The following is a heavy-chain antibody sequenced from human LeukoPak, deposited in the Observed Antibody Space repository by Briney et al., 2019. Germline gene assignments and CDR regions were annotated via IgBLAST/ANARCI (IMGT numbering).Heavy chain of an antibody. V-gene: IGHV1-69*02. CDR1: GGTFSSYT. CDR3: ASTHEKLTIFGVVIRDY. CDR2: IIPILGIA. Sequence: SVKVSCKASGGTFSSYTISWVRQAPGQGLEWMGRIIPILGIANYAQKFQGRVTITADKSTSTAYMELSSLRSEDTAVYYCASTHEKLTIFGVVIRDYWGQGTLVNGS. D-gene: IGHD3-3*01. J-gene: IGHJ4*02.